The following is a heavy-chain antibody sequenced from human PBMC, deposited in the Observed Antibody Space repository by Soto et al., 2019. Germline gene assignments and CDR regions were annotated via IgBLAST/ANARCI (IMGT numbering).Heavy chain of an antibody. D-gene: IGHD1-26*01. V-gene: IGHV1-8*01. CDR1: GYTFTSYD. CDR2: MNPNSGNT. J-gene: IGHJ6*02. CDR3: ARVGVVGATTSYYYYYGMDV. Sequence: QVQLVQSGAEVKKPGASVKVSCKASGYTFTSYDINWVRQATGQGLEWMGWMNPNSGNTGYAQKFQGRVTMTRNTSISTAYMELSSLRSEDTVVYYCARVGVVGATTSYYYYYGMDVWGQGTTVTVSS.